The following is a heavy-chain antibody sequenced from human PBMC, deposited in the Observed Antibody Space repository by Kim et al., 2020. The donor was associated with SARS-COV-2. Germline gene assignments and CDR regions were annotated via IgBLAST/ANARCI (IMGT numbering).Heavy chain of an antibody. J-gene: IGHJ5*02. V-gene: IGHV1-18*01. D-gene: IGHD3-22*01. CDR3: VRASNFYDNRGWFDP. Sequence: ASVKVSCKASNYTFPSYGVTWVRQAPGQGLEWMGWISGYNGDTRYAEKFQGRVTMTTDISTYTAYMELRSLTSDDTAIYYCVRASNFYDNRGWFDPWGQGTLVTVSS. CDR1: NYTFPSYG. CDR2: ISGYNGDT.